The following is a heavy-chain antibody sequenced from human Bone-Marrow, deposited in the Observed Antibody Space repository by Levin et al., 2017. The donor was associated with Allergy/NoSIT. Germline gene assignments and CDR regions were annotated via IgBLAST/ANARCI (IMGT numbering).Heavy chain of an antibody. V-gene: IGHV3-21*01. D-gene: IGHD3-16*01. CDR2: ISGTTGYI. J-gene: IGHJ5*02. CDR3: AREEIDDGYVWASFRDRLSAVEH. CDR1: GFTFSSYY. Sequence: RAGGSLRLSCAASGFTFSSYYLTWVRQAPGKGLEWVSSISGTTGYIYYTDSVKGRFTISRDNANNSLYLQMHSLRVEDTAVYYCAREEIDDGYVWASFRDRLSAVEHWGRGTLVTVSS.